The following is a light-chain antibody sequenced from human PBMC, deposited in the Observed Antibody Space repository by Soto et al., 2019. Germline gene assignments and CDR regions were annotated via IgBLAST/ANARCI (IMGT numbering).Light chain of an antibody. V-gene: IGLV2-23*01. CDR2: EGS. CDR3: CSYAGSTTFLV. CDR1: SSDVGSYIL. Sequence: QSALTQPASVSGSPGQSITISCTGTSSDVGSYILVSWYQQYPGKAPKLMIYEGSQRPSGVSNRFSGSKSGNTASLTISGLQAEDEADYYCCSYAGSTTFLVFGGGTKVTVL. J-gene: IGLJ2*01.